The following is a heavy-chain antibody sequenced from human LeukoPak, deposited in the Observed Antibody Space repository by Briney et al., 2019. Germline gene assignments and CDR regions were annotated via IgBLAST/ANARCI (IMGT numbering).Heavy chain of an antibody. CDR1: GFTFSSYS. V-gene: IGHV3-21*01. CDR3: ARAWGDTTGFDY. CDR2: ISSSSSYI. Sequence: PGGSLRLSCAASGFTFSSYSMNWVRQAPGKGLEGVSSISSSSSYIYYADSVKGRFTISRDNAKNSLYLQMNSLRAEDTAVYYCARAWGDTTGFDYWGQGTLVTVSS. D-gene: IGHD1-14*01. J-gene: IGHJ4*02.